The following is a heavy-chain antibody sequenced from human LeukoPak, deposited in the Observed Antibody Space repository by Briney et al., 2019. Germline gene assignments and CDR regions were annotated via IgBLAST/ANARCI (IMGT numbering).Heavy chain of an antibody. V-gene: IGHV4-34*01. CDR1: GGSFSGYY. J-gene: IGHJ5*02. CDR3: ARRDTWSGYEFDP. Sequence: PSETLSLTCAVYGGSFSGYYWSWIRQPPGKGLEWIGEINHSGSTNYNPSLKSRVTISVDTSKNQFSLKLSSVTAADTAVYYCARRDTWSGYEFDPWGQGTLVTVSS. CDR2: INHSGST. D-gene: IGHD3-3*01.